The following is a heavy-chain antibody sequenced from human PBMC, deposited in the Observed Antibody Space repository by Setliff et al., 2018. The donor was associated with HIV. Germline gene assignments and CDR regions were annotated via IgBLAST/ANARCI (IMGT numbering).Heavy chain of an antibody. CDR1: GFTFNNYA. V-gene: IGHV3-21*06. D-gene: IGHD6-13*01. Sequence: GGSLRLSCAASGFTFNNYAMNWVRQAPGKGLQWVASISIRGGYIYYADSVKGRFTISRDNTRNSVYLQMDSLRVDDTAVFYCARRSGSSSLKGVHYYYYFYMDVWGKGTTVTVSS. J-gene: IGHJ6*03. CDR2: ISIRGGYI. CDR3: ARRSGSSSLKGVHYYYYFYMDV.